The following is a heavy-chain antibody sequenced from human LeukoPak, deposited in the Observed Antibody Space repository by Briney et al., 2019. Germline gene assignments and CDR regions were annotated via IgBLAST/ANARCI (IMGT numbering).Heavy chain of an antibody. CDR1: GFTISSDY. Sequence: GGSLRLSCVASGFTISSDYMSWVRQAPGKGLEWVSVIYTGGSTSYADSVKGRFTISRDSSKNTLFLQMNSLRAEDTAVYYCARASTLRTGDAHWGQGTLVTVSS. D-gene: IGHD7-27*01. CDR3: ARASTLRTGDAH. CDR2: IYTGGST. V-gene: IGHV3-66*01. J-gene: IGHJ4*02.